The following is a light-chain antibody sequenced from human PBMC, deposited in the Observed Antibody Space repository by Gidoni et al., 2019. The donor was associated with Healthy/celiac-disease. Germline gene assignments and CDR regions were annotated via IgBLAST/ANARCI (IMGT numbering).Light chain of an antibody. Sequence: DIQMTQSPSSLSASVGDRDTITCRASQGISNYLAWYQQKPGKVPKLLIYAASTLQSGVPSRFSGSGSGTDFTLTISSLQPEDVATYSCQKYNSALEGFTFGPGTKVDIK. CDR1: QGISNY. J-gene: IGKJ3*01. CDR3: QKYNSALEGFT. V-gene: IGKV1-27*01. CDR2: AAS.